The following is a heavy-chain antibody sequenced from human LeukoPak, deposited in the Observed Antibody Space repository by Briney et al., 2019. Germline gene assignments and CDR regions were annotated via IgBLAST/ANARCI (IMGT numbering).Heavy chain of an antibody. Sequence: GGSLRLSCAASGFTFSSYAMHWVRQAPGKGLEWVASIRHDGSEKYYVDSVRGRFTISRDNTMNSLCLQMSSLRAEDTAVYYCATDRGWRTSGYYLYYFEYWGQGTLVTYSS. J-gene: IGHJ4*02. CDR3: ATDRGWRTSGYYLYYFEY. CDR2: IRHDGSEK. CDR1: GFTFSSYA. D-gene: IGHD3-3*01. V-gene: IGHV3-7*01.